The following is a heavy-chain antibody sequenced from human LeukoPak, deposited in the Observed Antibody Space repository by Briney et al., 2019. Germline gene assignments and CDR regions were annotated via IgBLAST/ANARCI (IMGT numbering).Heavy chain of an antibody. CDR3: ARDATIAAPLMS. CDR2: IFHGVTT. Sequence: SETLSLTCTVSGSSINTPYYWAWIRQPPGEGLEWIGNIFHGVTTFYNPSLMNRVAVSVDTSKNQFSLKLTSVTAADTAVYYCARDATIAAPLMSWGQGTLVIVSS. V-gene: IGHV4-38-2*02. J-gene: IGHJ4*02. CDR1: GSSINTPYY. D-gene: IGHD6-13*01.